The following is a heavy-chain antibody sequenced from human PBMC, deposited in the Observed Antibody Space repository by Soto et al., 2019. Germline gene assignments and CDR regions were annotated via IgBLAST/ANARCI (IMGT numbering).Heavy chain of an antibody. CDR3: ARASDGYRSGWYVGYFDF. CDR2: IRAYNGYT. CDR1: GYTFTSYG. V-gene: IGHV1-18*04. D-gene: IGHD6-19*01. J-gene: IGHJ4*02. Sequence: QVQLVQSGGEVKKPGASVKVSCKASGYTFTSYGISWVRQAPGQGLEWMGWIRAYNGYTNYAQKFKGRVTVTTDTSTSTAYMELRNLISDDTAIYYCARASDGYRSGWYVGYFDFWGQGTLVTVSS.